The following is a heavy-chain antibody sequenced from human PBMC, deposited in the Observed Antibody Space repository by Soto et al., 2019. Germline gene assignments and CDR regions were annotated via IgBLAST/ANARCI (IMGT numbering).Heavy chain of an antibody. CDR3: ASVTTIWSN. CDR1: GYSSSNYY. J-gene: IGHJ4*02. Sequence: QVQVVQSGAEVREPGASVKVSCTASGYSSSNYYTHWARQAPGQGLEWMGIVNPHGASTVYAQRFQGRLTLTRDTPTNTDYMDLSRLTSDDTAIYYCASVTTIWSNWGQGTLVTVSS. D-gene: IGHD2-21*02. V-gene: IGHV1-46*01. CDR2: VNPHGAST.